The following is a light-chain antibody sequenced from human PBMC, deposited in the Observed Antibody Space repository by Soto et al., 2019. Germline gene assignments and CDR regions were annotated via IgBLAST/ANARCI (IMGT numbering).Light chain of an antibody. CDR3: LQAYDYPLT. J-gene: IGKJ4*01. CDR2: KAS. CDR1: QTISSW. V-gene: IGKV1-5*03. Sequence: DIQMTQSPSTLSGSVGDRVTITCRASQTISSWLAWYQQKPGKAPKLLIYKASTLKSGVPSRFSGSGSGTEFTLTISSLQPEDFATYYCLQAYDYPLTFGGGTKVDIK.